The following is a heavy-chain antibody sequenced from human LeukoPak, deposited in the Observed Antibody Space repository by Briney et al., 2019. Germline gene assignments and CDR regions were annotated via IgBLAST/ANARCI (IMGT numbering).Heavy chain of an antibody. V-gene: IGHV3-48*02. J-gene: IGHJ5*02. CDR1: GFTFSSYS. CDR3: ARDRDVLLWFGEYP. CDR2: ISSSSSTI. Sequence: GGSLRLSCAASGFTFSSYSMNWVRQAPGKGLEWVSYISSSSSTIYYADSVKGRFTISRDNAKNSLYLQMNSLRDEDTAVYYCARDRDVLLWFGEYPWGEGTLVTVSS. D-gene: IGHD3-10*01.